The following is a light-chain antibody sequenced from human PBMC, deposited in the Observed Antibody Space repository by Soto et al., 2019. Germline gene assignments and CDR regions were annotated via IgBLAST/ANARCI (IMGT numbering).Light chain of an antibody. J-gene: IGKJ1*01. CDR2: LDS. V-gene: IGKV2-28*01. CDR3: MQALQTPWT. CDR1: QSLLHSNGYNY. Sequence: DIVMTQSPLSLPVTPGETASISCRSSQSLLHSNGYNYVDWYLQRPGQSPQLLIYLDSNRASGVPDRFSGSGSGTGFTLTISRVEAEDVGIYYCMQALQTPWTFGQGTKVEIK.